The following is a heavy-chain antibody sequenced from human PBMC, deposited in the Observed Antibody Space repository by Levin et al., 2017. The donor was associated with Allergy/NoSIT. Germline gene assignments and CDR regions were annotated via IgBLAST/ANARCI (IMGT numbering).Heavy chain of an antibody. CDR2: ISNSGTNK. CDR1: GFAFSAYA. CDR3: AAVVFAIGAFDY. J-gene: IGHJ4*02. D-gene: IGHD2-8*02. V-gene: IGHV3-30*04. Sequence: GESLKISCAASGFAFSAYAMHWVRQAPGKGLEWVAFISNSGTNKHYGDSGKGRFTVSRDNSKNTLYLQMNSLRPEDTAVYYCAAVVFAIGAFDYWGRGTLVTVSS.